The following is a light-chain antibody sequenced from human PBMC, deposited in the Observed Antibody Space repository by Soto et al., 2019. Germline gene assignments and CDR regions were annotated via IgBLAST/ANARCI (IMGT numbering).Light chain of an antibody. CDR1: QSVTNNY. CDR2: SAS. V-gene: IGKV3-20*01. J-gene: IGKJ1*01. Sequence: EIVLTQSPGILSLSPGERATLSCRASQSVTNNYLAWYQQIPGQAPRLLINSASFRATGIPDRFSGSGSGTDFTLTISRLEPEDFAVYYWQQYGSSPGTFGQGTKVEIK. CDR3: QQYGSSPGT.